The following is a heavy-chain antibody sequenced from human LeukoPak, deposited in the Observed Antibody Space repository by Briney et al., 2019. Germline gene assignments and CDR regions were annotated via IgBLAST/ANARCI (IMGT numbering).Heavy chain of an antibody. D-gene: IGHD6-19*01. V-gene: IGHV4-34*01. J-gene: IGHJ4*02. CDR1: GGSFSGYY. Sequence: PSETLSLTCAVYGGSFSGYYWSWIRQPPGKGLEWIGEINHSGSTNYNPSLKSRVTISVDTSKNQFSLELGSVTAADTAVYYCARGYPASGYSSGWYYKFDYWGQGTLVTVSS. CDR2: INHSGST. CDR3: ARGYPASGYSSGWYYKFDY.